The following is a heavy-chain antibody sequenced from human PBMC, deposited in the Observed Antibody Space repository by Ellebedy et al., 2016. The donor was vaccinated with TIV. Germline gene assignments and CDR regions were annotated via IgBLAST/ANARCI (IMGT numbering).Heavy chain of an antibody. D-gene: IGHD1-26*01. J-gene: IGHJ3*02. Sequence: ASVKVSXXASGYTFTSYYMHWVRQAPGQGLEWMGIINPSGGSTSYAQKFQGRVTMTRDTSTSTVYMELSSLRSEDTAVYYCARGGGATGRYHDAFDIWGQGTMVTVSS. CDR3: ARGGGATGRYHDAFDI. CDR2: INPSGGST. V-gene: IGHV1-46*01. CDR1: GYTFTSYY.